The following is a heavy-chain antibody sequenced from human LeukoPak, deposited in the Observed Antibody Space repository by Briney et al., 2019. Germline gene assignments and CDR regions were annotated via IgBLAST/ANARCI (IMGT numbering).Heavy chain of an antibody. CDR3: ARVPGIAVAGTTNWFDP. D-gene: IGHD6-19*01. CDR1: GGTFSSYA. V-gene: IGHV1-69*01. CDR2: IIPIFGTA. Sequence: SVKVSCKASGGTFSSYAISWARQAPGQGLEWMGGIIPIFGTANYAQKFQGRVTITADESTSTAYMELSSLRSEDTAVYYCARVPGIAVAGTTNWFDPWGQGTLVTVSS. J-gene: IGHJ5*02.